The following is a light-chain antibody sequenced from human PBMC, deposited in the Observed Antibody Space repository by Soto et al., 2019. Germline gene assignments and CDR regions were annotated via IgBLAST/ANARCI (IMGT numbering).Light chain of an antibody. J-gene: IGKJ4*01. Sequence: EIVLTQSPATLSLSPGERATLSCRASHSVDFFLAWYQQKPGQAPRLLIYGASSRATGIPDRFSGSGSGTDFTLRISRLEPEDSAVYYCQQYGSSPTFGGGTKVDI. CDR3: QQYGSSPT. CDR2: GAS. CDR1: HSVDFF. V-gene: IGKV3-20*01.